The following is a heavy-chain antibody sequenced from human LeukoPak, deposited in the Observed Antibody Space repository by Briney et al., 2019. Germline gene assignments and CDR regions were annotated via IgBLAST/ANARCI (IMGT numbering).Heavy chain of an antibody. CDR2: IYYSGST. Sequence: SETLSLTCTVSGGSISSGGYYWSWIRQHPGKGLEWIGYIYYSGSTYYNPSLKSRVTISVGTSKNQFSLNLTSVTAADTAVYYCARARDFASGSRIDYWGQGTLVTVSS. J-gene: IGHJ4*02. D-gene: IGHD3-10*01. V-gene: IGHV4-31*03. CDR3: ARARDFASGSRIDY. CDR1: GGSISSGGYY.